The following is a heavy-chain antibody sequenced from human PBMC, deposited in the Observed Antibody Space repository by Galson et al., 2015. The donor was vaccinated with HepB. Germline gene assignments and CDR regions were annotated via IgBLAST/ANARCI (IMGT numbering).Heavy chain of an antibody. CDR1: GFSLSTSGVG. V-gene: IGHV2-5*02. J-gene: IGHJ4*02. Sequence: PALVKPTQTLTLTCTFSGFSLSTSGVGVGWIRQPPGKALEWLALIYWDDDRRYSPSLKSRLAITKDTSKNQVVLTMTNMDPVDTATYYCAHRRELGRYWRSSYFDYWGQGALVTVSS. CDR3: AHRRELGRYWRSSYFDY. CDR2: IYWDDDR. D-gene: IGHD2-2*01.